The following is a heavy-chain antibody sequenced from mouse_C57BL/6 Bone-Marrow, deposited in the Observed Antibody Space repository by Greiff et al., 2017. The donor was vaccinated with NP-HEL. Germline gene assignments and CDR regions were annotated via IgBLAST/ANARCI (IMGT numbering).Heavy chain of an antibody. CDR2: IDPSDSYT. CDR3: ARAPTYQGDFDY. J-gene: IGHJ2*01. CDR1: GYTFTSYW. V-gene: IGHV1-69*02. Sequence: QVQLQQPGAELVKPGASVKLSCKASGYTFTSYWMHWVKQRPGQGLEWIGEIDPSDSYTNYNQKFKGKATLTVDKSSSTAYMQRSRLTAEDSGVYYCARAPTYQGDFDYWGQGTTLTVSS.